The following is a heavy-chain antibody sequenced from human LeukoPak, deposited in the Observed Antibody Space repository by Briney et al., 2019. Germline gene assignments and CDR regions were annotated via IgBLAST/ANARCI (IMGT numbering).Heavy chain of an antibody. CDR1: GGSISSYY. V-gene: IGHV4-59*08. Sequence: SETLSLTCTVSGGSISSYYWSWIRQPPGKGLEWIGYIYYSGSTYYNPSLKSRVTISVDTSKNQFSLKLSSVTAADTAVYYCARTYYYGSGSYYSPLFDYWGQGTLVTVSS. CDR2: IYYSGST. D-gene: IGHD3-10*01. J-gene: IGHJ4*02. CDR3: ARTYYYGSGSYYSPLFDY.